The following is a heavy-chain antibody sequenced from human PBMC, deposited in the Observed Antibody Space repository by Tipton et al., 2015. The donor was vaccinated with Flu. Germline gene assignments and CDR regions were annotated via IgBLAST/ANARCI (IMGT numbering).Heavy chain of an antibody. CDR1: GYTFTSYG. CDR2: ISAYNGNT. D-gene: IGHD6-19*01. V-gene: IGHV1-18*01. CDR3: AKDPHIAVLPNWYFDL. Sequence: QLVQSGAEVKKPGASVKVSCKASGYTFTSYGISWVRQAPGQGLEWMGWISAYNGNTNYAQKLQGRVTMTTDTSTSTAYMELRSLKSDDTAVYYCAKDPHIAVLPNWYFDLWGRGPLVTVSS. J-gene: IGHJ2*01.